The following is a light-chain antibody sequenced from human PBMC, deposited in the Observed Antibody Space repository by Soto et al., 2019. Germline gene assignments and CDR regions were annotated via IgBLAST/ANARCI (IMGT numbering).Light chain of an antibody. CDR2: KAS. Sequence: DIQMTQSPSTLSGSVGDRVTITCRASESINSWLAWYQQRPGKAPKLLIYKASTLQSGVPSRFSGSGSGTEFTLTISSLQPEDLASYYCQHYKTYPWTFGQGTKVDIK. V-gene: IGKV1-5*03. CDR3: QHYKTYPWT. J-gene: IGKJ1*01. CDR1: ESINSW.